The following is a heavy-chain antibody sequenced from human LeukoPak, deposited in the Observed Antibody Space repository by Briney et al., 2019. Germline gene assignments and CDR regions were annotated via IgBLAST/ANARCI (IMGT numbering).Heavy chain of an antibody. Sequence: GSLRLSCVGSGFTFSNYAMTWVRQGQGTGLQWVSAITGSGGSAFHAVPVKGRFPISRDNYKTTQYLQLNSLRDEDTAVYYCPTLMRGPIGYSGYGGEDYWGQGTLVTVSS. CDR1: GFTFSNYA. CDR3: PTLMRGPIGYSGYGGEDY. D-gene: IGHD5-12*01. CDR2: ITGSGGSA. J-gene: IGHJ4*02. V-gene: IGHV3-23*01.